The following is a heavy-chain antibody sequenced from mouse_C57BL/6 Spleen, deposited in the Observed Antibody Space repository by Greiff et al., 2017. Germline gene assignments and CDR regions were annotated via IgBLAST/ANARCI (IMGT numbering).Heavy chain of an antibody. CDR3: ASYYSNYGNAMDY. J-gene: IGHJ4*01. CDR1: GFSLTSYG. CDR2: IWSGGST. V-gene: IGHV2-2*01. Sequence: QVQLQQSGPGLVQPSQSLSITCTVSGFSLTSYGVHWVRQSPGKGLEWLGVIWSGGSTDYNAAFISRLSISKDNSKSQVFFKMNSLQADDTAIYYCASYYSNYGNAMDYWGQGTSVTVSS. D-gene: IGHD2-5*01.